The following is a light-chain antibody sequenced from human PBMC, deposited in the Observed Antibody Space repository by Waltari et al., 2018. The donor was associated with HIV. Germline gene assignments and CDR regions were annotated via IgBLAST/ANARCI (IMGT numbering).Light chain of an antibody. V-gene: IGKV3-20*01. J-gene: IGKJ3*01. CDR3: QQYGSTPPFT. CDR2: GAS. Sequence: EIVLTQSPGTLSLSPGERATLSCRASQSVSSSYLAWYQQKPGQAPRLLIYGASSRDTGIPYTFSGSGSGTDFTLTISRLEPEDFAGDYCQQYGSTPPFTCGPGTKVDIK. CDR1: QSVSSSY.